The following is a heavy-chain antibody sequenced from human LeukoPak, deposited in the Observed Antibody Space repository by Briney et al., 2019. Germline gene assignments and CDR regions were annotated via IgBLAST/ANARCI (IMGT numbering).Heavy chain of an antibody. CDR3: AKVIDFWSGFYF. CDR2: VSGSGGAT. CDR1: GFTFSSYV. D-gene: IGHD3-3*01. Sequence: GGSLRLSCAASGFTFSSYVVSWVRQAPGKGLEWVSTVSGSGGATYYAGSVKGRFTISRDNSKNTLFLQMSSLRAEDTAVYYCAKVIDFWSGFYFGGQGTLVTVSS. V-gene: IGHV3-23*01. J-gene: IGHJ4*02.